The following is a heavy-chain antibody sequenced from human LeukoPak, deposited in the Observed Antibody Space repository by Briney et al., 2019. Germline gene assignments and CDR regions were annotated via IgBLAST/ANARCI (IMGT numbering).Heavy chain of an antibody. J-gene: IGHJ4*02. Sequence: SGTLSLTCAVSGGSISSSNWWTWVRQPPGKGLEWIGEIYHSGSTNYNPPLKSRVTISVDKSKNQFSLKLSSVTAADTAVYYCARQSGYSNGFDYWGQGTLVTVSS. CDR1: GGSISSSNW. CDR3: ARQSGYSNGFDY. CDR2: IYHSGST. D-gene: IGHD5-18*01. V-gene: IGHV4-4*02.